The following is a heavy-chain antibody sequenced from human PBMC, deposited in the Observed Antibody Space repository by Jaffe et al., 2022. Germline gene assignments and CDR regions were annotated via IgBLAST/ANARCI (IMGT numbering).Heavy chain of an antibody. V-gene: IGHV3-48*03. J-gene: IGHJ4*02. Sequence: EVQLVESGGGLVQPGGSLRLSCAASGFTFSSYEMNWVRQAPGKGLEWVSYISSSGSTIYYADSVKGRFTISIDNAKNSLYLQMNSLRAEDTAVYYCARGSRTYYYGSGSYYFDYWGQGTLVTVSS. CDR1: GFTFSSYE. D-gene: IGHD3-10*01. CDR2: ISSSGSTI. CDR3: ARGSRTYYYGSGSYYFDY.